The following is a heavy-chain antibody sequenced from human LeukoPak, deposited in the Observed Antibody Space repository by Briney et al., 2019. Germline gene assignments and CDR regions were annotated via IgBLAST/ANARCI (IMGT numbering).Heavy chain of an antibody. CDR2: IYTSGST. J-gene: IGHJ4*02. V-gene: IGHV4-4*07. CDR3: VTSLEDCYFDY. Sequence: PSETLSLTCTVSGGSIGSYYWSWIRQPAGKGLEWIGRIYTSGSTNYNPSLKSRVTMSVDTSKNQFSLKLSSVTAADTAVYYCVTSLEDCYFDYWGQGTLVTVSS. CDR1: GGSIGSYY. D-gene: IGHD1-1*01.